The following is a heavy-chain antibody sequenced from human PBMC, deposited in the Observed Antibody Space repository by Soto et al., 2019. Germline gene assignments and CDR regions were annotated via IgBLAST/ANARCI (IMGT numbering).Heavy chain of an antibody. J-gene: IGHJ4*02. CDR3: AKEYRSGWADY. Sequence: QVQLVESGGGVVQPGRSLRLSCAASGFTFSHYGMDWVRQLPGKGLEWVAVISSDGSKTYYADSVKGRFTISRDNFRNTLDLQMNSLRTEDTAVYYCAKEYRSGWADYWGQGTLVTVSS. CDR2: ISSDGSKT. D-gene: IGHD6-19*01. V-gene: IGHV3-30*18. CDR1: GFTFSHYG.